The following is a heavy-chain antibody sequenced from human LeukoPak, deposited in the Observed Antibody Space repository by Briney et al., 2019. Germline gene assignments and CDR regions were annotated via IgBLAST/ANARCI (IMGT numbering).Heavy chain of an antibody. J-gene: IGHJ4*02. V-gene: IGHV4-59*01. Sequence: SETLSLPCTVSGGSISSYYWSWIRQPPGKRLEWIGHIYYSGSTNYNPSLKSRVTISVDTSKNQFSLKLSSVTAADTAVYYCARASGGGGLNDYWGEGSLATVSS. CDR1: GGSISSYY. CDR2: IYYSGST. CDR3: ARASGGGGLNDY. D-gene: IGHD4-23*01.